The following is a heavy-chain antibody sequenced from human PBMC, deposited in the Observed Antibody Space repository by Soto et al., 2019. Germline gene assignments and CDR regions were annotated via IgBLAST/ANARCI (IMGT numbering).Heavy chain of an antibody. Sequence: AEQVPCKECLGWFNRYSMFFVRQDPGHGLEWMGGIIPIFGTANYAQKFRGRVTITADESTSTAYMELSSLRSEDTGVDYRARDEVLRSTSVRAFWGKG. CDR1: LGWFNRYS. CDR3: ARDEVLRSTSVRAF. J-gene: IGHJ6*03. CDR2: IIPIFGTA. D-gene: IGHD3-3*01. V-gene: IGHV1-69*13.